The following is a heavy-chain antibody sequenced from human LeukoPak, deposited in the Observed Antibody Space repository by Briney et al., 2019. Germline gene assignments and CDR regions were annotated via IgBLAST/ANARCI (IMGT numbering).Heavy chain of an antibody. Sequence: ASVKVSCKASGYTFTSHGISWVRQAPGQGLEWMGWISAYNGNTNYAQKLQGRVTMTTDTSTSTAYMELRSLRSDDTAVYYCARARITMIGDAFDIWGQGTMVTVSS. D-gene: IGHD3-22*01. V-gene: IGHV1-18*01. CDR2: ISAYNGNT. CDR1: GYTFTSHG. J-gene: IGHJ3*02. CDR3: ARARITMIGDAFDI.